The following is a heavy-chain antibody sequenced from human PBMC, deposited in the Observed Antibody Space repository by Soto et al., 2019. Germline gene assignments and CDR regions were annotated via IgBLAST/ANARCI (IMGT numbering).Heavy chain of an antibody. V-gene: IGHV1-69*02. CDR1: GGTFSSYT. CDR3: ASLMSSGYYYGMDV. CDR2: IIPILGIA. J-gene: IGHJ6*02. Sequence: QVQLVQSGAEVKKPGSSVKVSCKASGGTFSSYTISRVRQSPGQGLEWMGRIIPILGIANYAQKFQGRVTITADKSTSTAYMELSSLRSEDTAVYYCASLMSSGYYYGMDVWGQGTTVTVSS. D-gene: IGHD3-10*01.